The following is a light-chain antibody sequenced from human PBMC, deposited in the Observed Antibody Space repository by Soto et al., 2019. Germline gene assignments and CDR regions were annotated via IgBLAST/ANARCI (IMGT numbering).Light chain of an antibody. CDR2: DVS. J-gene: IGLJ3*02. CDR3: CSYAGSYNWL. V-gene: IGLV2-11*01. Sequence: QSALTQPRSVSGSPGQSVTISCTGSTSDVGTYQYVSWYQQHPGKAPRVIIYDVSERPSGVPDRFSGSKSGNTASLTISGLQAEDEANYYCCSYAGSYNWLFGGGTKLTVL. CDR1: TSDVGTYQY.